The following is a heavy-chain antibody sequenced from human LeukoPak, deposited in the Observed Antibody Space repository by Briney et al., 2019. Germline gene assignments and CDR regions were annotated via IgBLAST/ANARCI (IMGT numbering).Heavy chain of an antibody. D-gene: IGHD3-3*01. CDR2: ISSSGSTI. J-gene: IGHJ6*03. CDR3: AGGFWSGYYGYYYYMDV. Sequence: GGSLRLSCAASGFTFSSYEMNWVREAPGKGLEWVSYISSSGSTIYYADSVKGRFTISRDNAKNSLYLQMNSLRAEDTAVYYCAGGFWSGYYGYYYYMDVWGKGTTVTVSS. CDR1: GFTFSSYE. V-gene: IGHV3-48*03.